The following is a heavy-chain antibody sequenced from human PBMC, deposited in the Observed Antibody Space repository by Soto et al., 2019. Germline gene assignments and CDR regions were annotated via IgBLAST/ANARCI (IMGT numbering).Heavy chain of an antibody. CDR3: ARETDTSMVGY. J-gene: IGHJ4*02. D-gene: IGHD5-18*01. V-gene: IGHV1-8*01. Sequence: QVQLVQSGAEVKKPGASVKVSWQTSGYNFSAYYFNWVRQAAGQGPEWMGWLNPRNGQTGYVQKFRGRVTMTRDTSIATVYLELSRLTSEDTAIYFCARETDTSMVGYWGQGTLVTVSS. CDR2: LNPRNGQT. CDR1: GYNFSAYY.